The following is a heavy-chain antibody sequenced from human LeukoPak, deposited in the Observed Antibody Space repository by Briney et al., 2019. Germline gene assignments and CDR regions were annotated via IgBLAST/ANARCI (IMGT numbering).Heavy chain of an antibody. J-gene: IGHJ4*02. D-gene: IGHD6-13*01. CDR3: ARGRGITPPDTFDY. V-gene: IGHV1-18*01. CDR2: IGNYNGHR. Sequence: ASVKVSCKAYGYTFTSYGVSWVRQVPGQGLEWMGWIGNYNGHRNYAQSFQGRVTMTTDTSTSTTYMEVMSLKSDDTAVYYCARGRGITPPDTFDYWGQGTLVTVAS. CDR1: GYTFTSYG.